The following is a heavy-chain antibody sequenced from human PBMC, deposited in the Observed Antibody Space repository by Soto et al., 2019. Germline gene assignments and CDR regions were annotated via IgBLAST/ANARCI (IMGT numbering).Heavy chain of an antibody. CDR2: FDPEDGET. J-gene: IGHJ4*02. CDR3: ATGSHLYDILTGYYSPTPLY. D-gene: IGHD3-9*01. CDR1: GYTLTELS. V-gene: IGHV1-24*01. Sequence: GASVKVSCKVSGYTLTELSMHWVRQAPGKGLEWMGGFDPEDGETIYAQKFQGRVTMTEDTSTDTAYMELSSLRSEDTVVYYCATGSHLYDILTGYYSPTPLYWGQGTLVTVSS.